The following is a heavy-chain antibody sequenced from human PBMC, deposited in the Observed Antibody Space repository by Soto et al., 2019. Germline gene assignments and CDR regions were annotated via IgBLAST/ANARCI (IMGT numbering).Heavy chain of an antibody. J-gene: IGHJ6*03. Sequence: SETLSLTCTVSGGSISSYYWSWIRQPPGKGLEWIGYIYYSGSTNYNPSLKSRVTISVDTSKNQFSLKLSSVTAADTAVYYCARHNTVTSFMDVWGKGTTVTVSS. CDR3: ARHNTVTSFMDV. V-gene: IGHV4-59*08. CDR2: IYYSGST. CDR1: GGSISSYY. D-gene: IGHD4-4*01.